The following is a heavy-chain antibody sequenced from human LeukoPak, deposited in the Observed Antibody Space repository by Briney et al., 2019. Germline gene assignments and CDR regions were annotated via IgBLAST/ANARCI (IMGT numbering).Heavy chain of an antibody. CDR1: GFTFEDYG. V-gene: IGHV3-20*01. J-gene: IGHJ6*02. CDR2: INWNGGST. CDR3: SRDRGITMVRGVMDYYYGMDV. Sequence: GGLLRFSCAAPGFTFEDYGMSWVRQAPGKGLNWVSGINWNGGSTGYADSVKGRFTISRDNAKNCLYLQMNSLRAEATAMYHCSRDRGITMVRGVMDYYYGMDVWGQGTTVTVSS. D-gene: IGHD3-10*01.